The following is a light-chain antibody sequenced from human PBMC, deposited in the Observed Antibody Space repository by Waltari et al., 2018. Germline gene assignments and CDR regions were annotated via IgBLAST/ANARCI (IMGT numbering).Light chain of an antibody. CDR3: QQYDNWLGT. CDR2: GAS. CDR1: QSIKSN. V-gene: IGKV3-15*01. J-gene: IGKJ1*01. Sequence: EIVMTQSPATLSVCPGARATLSCRASQSIKSNLAWYQHKPGQAPRLLIYGASTRATGIPARFSGSGSGTEFTLTISSLQSEDFAVYFCQQYDNWLGTFGQGTKVEIK.